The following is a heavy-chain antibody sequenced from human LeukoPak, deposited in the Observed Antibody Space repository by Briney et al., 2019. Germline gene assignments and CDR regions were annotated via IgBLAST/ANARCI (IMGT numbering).Heavy chain of an antibody. V-gene: IGHV4-39*01. J-gene: IGHJ4*02. D-gene: IGHD3-3*01. Sequence: KTSETLSLTCTVSGGSISSNNYFWGWIRQPPGKGLEWIGSIYDSGSTYYNPSLKSRVTISVDTSKNQSSLKLNSVTAADTAMYYCQSRFLEWLLDYWGQGTLVTVSS. CDR3: QSRFLEWLLDY. CDR2: IYDSGST. CDR1: GGSISSNNYF.